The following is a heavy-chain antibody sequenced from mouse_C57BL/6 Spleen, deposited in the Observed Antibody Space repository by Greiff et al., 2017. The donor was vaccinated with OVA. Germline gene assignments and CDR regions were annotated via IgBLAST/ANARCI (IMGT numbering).Heavy chain of an antibody. CDR2: ISDGGSYT. Sequence: EVKLQESGGGLVKPGGSLKLSCAASGFTFSSYAMSWVRQTPEKRLEWVATISDGGSYTYYPDNVKGRFTISRDNAKNNLYLQMSHLKSEDTAMYYCARERGYDYDEFAYWGQGTLVTVSA. J-gene: IGHJ3*01. CDR3: ARERGYDYDEFAY. CDR1: GFTFSSYA. D-gene: IGHD2-4*01. V-gene: IGHV5-4*01.